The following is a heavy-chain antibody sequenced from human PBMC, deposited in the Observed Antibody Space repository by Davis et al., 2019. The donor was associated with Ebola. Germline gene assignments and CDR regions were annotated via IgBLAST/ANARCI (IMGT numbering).Heavy chain of an antibody. J-gene: IGHJ5*02. D-gene: IGHD2-2*01. CDR1: GGSISSSNW. Sequence: MPSETLSLTCAVSGGSISSSNWWCWVRPPPGKGLEWIGEIYHSGSTNYNPSLKSRVTISVDKSRNQFSLRLNSVTAADTAVYYCAREWDIVVVPAAPVFDLWGQGTLVTVSS. CDR2: IYHSGST. CDR3: AREWDIVVVPAAPVFDL. V-gene: IGHV4-4*02.